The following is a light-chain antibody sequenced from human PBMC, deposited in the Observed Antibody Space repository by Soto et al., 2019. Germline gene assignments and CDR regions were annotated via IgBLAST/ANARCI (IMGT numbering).Light chain of an antibody. V-gene: IGKV3-20*01. CDR1: QSVSSSY. Sequence: EIVLTQSPGTLSLSPGERATLSCRASQSVSSSYLVWYQQKPGQAPRLLIYGASSRATGIPDRFSGSGSGTDFTLTISRLEPEDFAVYYCQQYGRSPLMYTFGQGTKVDIK. CDR3: QQYGRSPLMYT. J-gene: IGKJ2*01. CDR2: GAS.